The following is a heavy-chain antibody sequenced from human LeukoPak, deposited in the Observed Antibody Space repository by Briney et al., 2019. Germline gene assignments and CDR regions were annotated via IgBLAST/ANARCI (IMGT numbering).Heavy chain of an antibody. CDR3: AKAREDTYYYDSSGYYFATPLDY. J-gene: IGHJ4*02. V-gene: IGHV3-23*01. Sequence: GSLRLSCAASGFTFSSYGLSWVRQAPGMGLEWVSALTYSGGSTYYAASVKSRFTISRDNSKNTLYLQMNSLRAEDTAVYYCAKAREDTYYYDSSGYYFATPLDYWGQGTLVTVSS. CDR1: GFTFSSYG. CDR2: LTYSGGST. D-gene: IGHD3-22*01.